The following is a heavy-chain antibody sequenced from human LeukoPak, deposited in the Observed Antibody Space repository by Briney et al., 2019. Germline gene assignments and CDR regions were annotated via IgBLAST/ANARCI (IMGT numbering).Heavy chain of an antibody. D-gene: IGHD4-17*01. CDR1: GFTFSSYG. V-gene: IGHV3-33*01. CDR2: IWYDGSNK. J-gene: IGHJ6*02. CDR3: ARSSPPPGTGVNTGYYYYYGMDV. Sequence: GGSLRLSCAASGFTFSSYGMHWVRQAPGKGLEWVALIWYDGSNKYYAESVKGRLTISRDNSKNTLYLQMNSLRAEDTAVYYCARSSPPPGTGVNTGYYYYYGMDVWGQGTTVTVSS.